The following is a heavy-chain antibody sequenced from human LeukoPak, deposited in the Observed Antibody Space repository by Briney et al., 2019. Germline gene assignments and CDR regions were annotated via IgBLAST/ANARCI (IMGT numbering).Heavy chain of an antibody. CDR1: GGSISSYY. Sequence: SETLSLTCTVSGGSISSYYWSWIRQPPGKGLEWIGSIYDSGSTNYNPSLKSRVTISVDTSQNQFSLKLSSVTAADTAVYYCASSRYSSSWAWFDPWGQGTLVTVSS. J-gene: IGHJ5*02. CDR3: ASSRYSSSWAWFDP. V-gene: IGHV4-59*08. D-gene: IGHD6-13*01. CDR2: IYDSGST.